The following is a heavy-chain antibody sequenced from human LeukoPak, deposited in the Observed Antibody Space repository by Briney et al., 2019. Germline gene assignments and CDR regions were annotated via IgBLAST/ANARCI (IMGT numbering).Heavy chain of an antibody. CDR3: AKHAGAFYYFGY. V-gene: IGHV4-39*01. D-gene: IGHD1-26*01. J-gene: IGHJ4*02. CDR1: GGPISSSSFY. Sequence: SETLSLTCTVSGGPISSSSFYWGWIRQPPGKGLEWIGSIYYSGNTYYNPSLKSRVTISVDTSKNQFSLKLSSVTAADTAVYYCAKHAGAFYYFGYWGQGTLVTVSS. CDR2: IYYSGNT.